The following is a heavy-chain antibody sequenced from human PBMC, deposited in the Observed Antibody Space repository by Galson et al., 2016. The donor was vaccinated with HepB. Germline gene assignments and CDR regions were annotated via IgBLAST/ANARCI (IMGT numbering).Heavy chain of an antibody. Sequence: SLRLSCAASGFTFSSYAMTWVRQAPGKGLQWVSAISATGGTTYYGESVKGRFTISRDNSKNTLYLQMNSLRAEDTAIYYCAKHAEPYYYYAMDVWGQGTTVTVSS. CDR3: AKHAEPYYYYAMDV. D-gene: IGHD1-14*01. CDR1: GFTFSSYA. V-gene: IGHV3-23*01. J-gene: IGHJ6*02. CDR2: ISATGGTT.